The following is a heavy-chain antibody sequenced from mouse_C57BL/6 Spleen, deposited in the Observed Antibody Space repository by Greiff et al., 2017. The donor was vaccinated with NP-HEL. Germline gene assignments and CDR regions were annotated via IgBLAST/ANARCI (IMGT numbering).Heavy chain of an antibody. J-gene: IGHJ2*01. CDR2: ISSGGDYI. Sequence: DVMLVESGEGLVKPGGSLKLSCAASGFTFSSYAMSWVRQTPEKRLEWVAYISSGGDYIYYADTVKGRFTISRDNARNTLYLQMSSLKSEDTAMYYCTRDRGSYYSNYADYWGQGTTLTVSS. CDR1: GFTFSSYA. D-gene: IGHD2-5*01. CDR3: TRDRGSYYSNYADY. V-gene: IGHV5-9-1*02.